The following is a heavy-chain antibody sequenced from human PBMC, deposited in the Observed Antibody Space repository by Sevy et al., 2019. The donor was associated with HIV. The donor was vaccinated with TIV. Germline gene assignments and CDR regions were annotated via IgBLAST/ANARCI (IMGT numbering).Heavy chain of an antibody. CDR3: ARHMTTTGTRGFDY. D-gene: IGHD1-1*01. V-gene: IGHV4-4*02. J-gene: IGHJ4*02. CDR1: GDSINNNRW. CDR2: IFRTGKA. Sequence: SETLSLTCSLSGDSINNNRWWSWVRQPPGQGLEWIGEIFRTGKANYNASLESRVTISVDPSNNQIYLSLTSVTAADTAFYYCARHMTTTGTRGFDYWGQGALVTVSS.